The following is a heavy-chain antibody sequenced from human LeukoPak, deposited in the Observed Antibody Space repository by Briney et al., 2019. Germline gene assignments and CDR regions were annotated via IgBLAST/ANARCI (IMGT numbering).Heavy chain of an antibody. CDR3: STEDKYCSGANCGKY. J-gene: IGHJ4*02. Sequence: ASVQVSFKASGYPFTCYYMHWGRQAPGQGGEWMGWINPNSGGTNYAQKFQGRVTMTRDKSISTVYMELSSLRSDDTAVYYCSTEDKYCSGANCGKYWGQGTLVTVSS. D-gene: IGHD2-15*01. CDR2: INPNSGGT. V-gene: IGHV1-2*02. CDR1: GYPFTCYY.